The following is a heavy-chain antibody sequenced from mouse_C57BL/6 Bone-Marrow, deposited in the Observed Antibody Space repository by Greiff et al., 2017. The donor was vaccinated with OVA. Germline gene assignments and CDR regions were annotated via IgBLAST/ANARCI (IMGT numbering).Heavy chain of an antibody. CDR2: IYPGDGDT. Sequence: VQRVESGPELVKPGASVKISCKASGYAFSSSWMNWVKQRPGKGLEWIGRIYPGDGDTNYNGKFKGKATLTADKSSSTAYMQLSSLTSEDSAVYFCARWGDFYYFDYWGQGTTLTVSS. V-gene: IGHV1-82*01. CDR1: GYAFSSSW. CDR3: ARWGDFYYFDY. J-gene: IGHJ2*01.